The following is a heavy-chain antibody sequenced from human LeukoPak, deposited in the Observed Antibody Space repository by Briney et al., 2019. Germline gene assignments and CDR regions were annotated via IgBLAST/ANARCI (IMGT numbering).Heavy chain of an antibody. D-gene: IGHD3-22*01. CDR1: GGSITSYY. CDR3: ARGKTYYDISKDAFDI. V-gene: IGHV4-59*01. J-gene: IGHJ3*02. Sequence: PSETLSLTCTVSGGSITSYYWSWIRQPPGKGMEWIGYIYNSGSTNYNPSLKSRVTISIDTSKNQFSLKLSSVTAADTAVYYCARGKTYYDISKDAFDIWGQGTMVTVSS. CDR2: IYNSGST.